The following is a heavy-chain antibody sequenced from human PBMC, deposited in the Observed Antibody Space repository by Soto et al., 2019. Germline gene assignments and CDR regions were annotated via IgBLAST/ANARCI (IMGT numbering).Heavy chain of an antibody. CDR1: GFTFSSYW. CDR3: ARAGAAAGTGNWFDP. CDR2: INIDGSST. J-gene: IGHJ5*02. D-gene: IGHD6-13*01. V-gene: IGHV3-74*01. Sequence: EVQLVESGGGLVQPGGSLRLSCAASGFTFSSYWMHGVRQAPGKGLVWVSRINIDGSSTNYADSVRGRFTISRDNAKNTLFLQMNSLTADDTAVYYCARAGAAAGTGNWFDPWGQGTLVTVSS.